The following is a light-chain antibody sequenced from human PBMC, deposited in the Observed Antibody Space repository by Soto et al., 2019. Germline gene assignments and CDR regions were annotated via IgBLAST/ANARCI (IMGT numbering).Light chain of an antibody. Sequence: QSVLTQSPSASASLGASVKLTCTLSSGHSNYAIAWHQQQPEKGPRYLMRLDSDGSHTKGDGIPDRFSGSSSGAERYLTISSLQSEDEADYYCQTWGTGLNGVFGTGTKLTVL. J-gene: IGLJ1*01. V-gene: IGLV4-69*02. CDR1: SGHSNYA. CDR3: QTWGTGLNGV. CDR2: LDSDGSH.